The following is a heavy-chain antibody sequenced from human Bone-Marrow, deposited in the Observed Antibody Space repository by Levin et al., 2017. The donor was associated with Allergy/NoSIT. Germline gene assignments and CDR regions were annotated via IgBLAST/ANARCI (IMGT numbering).Heavy chain of an antibody. V-gene: IGHV1-3*01. J-gene: IGHJ4*02. D-gene: IGHD3-3*01. Sequence: PTASVKVSCKASGYTFTHNAVQWVRQAPGQRLEWMGWINAGNGNTRYSQKFQDRVTITRDTSASTAYMELRSLRSEDTAVYYCARGVWSGSSHPYYFDSWGQGTLVTVSS. CDR1: GYTFTHNA. CDR3: ARGVWSGSSHPYYFDS. CDR2: INAGNGNT.